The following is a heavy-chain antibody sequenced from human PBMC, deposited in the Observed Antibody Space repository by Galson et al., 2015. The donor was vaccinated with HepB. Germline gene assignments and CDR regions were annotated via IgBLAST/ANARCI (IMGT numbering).Heavy chain of an antibody. V-gene: IGHV3-23*01. Sequence: SLRLSCAASGFTFSSYAMSWVRQAPGKGLEWVSAISGSGGSTYYADSVRGRFTISKDNSKNTLYLQMNSLRAEDTAVYYCARNYDDSWLEDGDYFASWGQGTLVTVSS. J-gene: IGHJ4*02. CDR3: ARNYDDSWLEDGDYFAS. CDR2: ISGSGGST. D-gene: IGHD3-3*01. CDR1: GFTFSSYA.